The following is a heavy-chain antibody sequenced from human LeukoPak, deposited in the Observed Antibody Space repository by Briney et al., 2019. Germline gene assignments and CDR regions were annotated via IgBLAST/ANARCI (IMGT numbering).Heavy chain of an antibody. D-gene: IGHD4-17*01. CDR2: ISSSGSTI. V-gene: IGHV3-48*03. CDR1: GFTFSSYE. CDR3: ALALMTTVTSFDY. J-gene: IGHJ4*02. Sequence: GGSLRLSCAASGFTFSSYEMNWVRQAPGKGLEWVSYISSSGSTIYYADSVKGRFTISRDNAKNSLYLQMNSLRAEDTAVYYCALALMTTVTSFDYWGQGTLVTVSS.